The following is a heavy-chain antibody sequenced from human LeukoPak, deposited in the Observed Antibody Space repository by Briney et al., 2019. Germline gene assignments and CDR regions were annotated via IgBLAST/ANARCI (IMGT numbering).Heavy chain of an antibody. Sequence: ASVKVSCKASGGTFSIYAISWVRQAPGQGLEWMGGIIPIFGTANYAQKFQGRVTITADESTSTAYMELSSLRSEDTAVYYCARDLSAMTTVNWFDPWGQGTLVTVSS. CDR1: GGTFSIYA. D-gene: IGHD4-4*01. J-gene: IGHJ5*02. CDR2: IIPIFGTA. V-gene: IGHV1-69*01. CDR3: ARDLSAMTTVNWFDP.